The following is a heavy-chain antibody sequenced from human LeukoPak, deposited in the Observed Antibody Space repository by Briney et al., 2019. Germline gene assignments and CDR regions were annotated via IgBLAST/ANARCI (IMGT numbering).Heavy chain of an antibody. CDR1: GGSFSGYY. CDR2: INHSGNT. J-gene: IGHJ4*02. Sequence: SETLSLTCAVYGGSFSGYYWSWIRQPPGKGLEWIGEINHSGNTNYNPSLKSRVTISVDTSKNQFSLRLSSVTAADTAVYYCASPWDFWGQGTLVTVSS. V-gene: IGHV4-34*01. CDR3: ASPWDF.